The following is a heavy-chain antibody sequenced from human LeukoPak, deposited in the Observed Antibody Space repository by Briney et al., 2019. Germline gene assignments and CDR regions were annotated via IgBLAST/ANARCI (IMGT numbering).Heavy chain of an antibody. CDR1: GFTFSSYG. CDR3: AKDLDGWTKAFDI. V-gene: IGHV3-30*02. CDR2: IRYDGSNK. D-gene: IGHD6-19*01. Sequence: GGSLRLSCAASGFTFSSYGMHWVRQAPGKGLEWVAFIRYDGSNKYYADSVKGRFTISRDNSKNTLYLQMNSLRAEDTAVYYCAKDLDGWTKAFDIWGQGTMVTVPS. J-gene: IGHJ3*02.